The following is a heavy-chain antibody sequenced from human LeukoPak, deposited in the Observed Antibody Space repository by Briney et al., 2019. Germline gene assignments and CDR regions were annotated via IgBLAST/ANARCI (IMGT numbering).Heavy chain of an antibody. Sequence: GGSLRLSCAASGFTFSSYSMNWVRQAPGKGLEWVSSISSSSSYTYYADSVKGRFTISRDNAKNSLYLQMNSLRAEDTAVYYCAREEYSRGWYHYYYMDVWGKGTTVTVSS. J-gene: IGHJ6*03. CDR1: GFTFSSYS. D-gene: IGHD6-19*01. V-gene: IGHV3-21*01. CDR3: AREEYSRGWYHYYYMDV. CDR2: ISSSSSYT.